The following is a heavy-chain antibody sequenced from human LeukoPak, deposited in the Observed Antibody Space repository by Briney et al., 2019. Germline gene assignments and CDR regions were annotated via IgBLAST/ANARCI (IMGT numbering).Heavy chain of an antibody. V-gene: IGHV3-43D*03. Sequence: GGSLRLSCAASGFTFDDYAMHWVRQAPGNGLEWVSLISWDGGSTYYADSVKGRFTISRDNSKDSLYLQMNSLRAEDTALYYCARATYYYDSSGYYNTEFDYWGQGTQVTVSS. CDR3: ARATYYYDSSGYYNTEFDY. D-gene: IGHD3-22*01. J-gene: IGHJ4*02. CDR2: ISWDGGST. CDR1: GFTFDDYA.